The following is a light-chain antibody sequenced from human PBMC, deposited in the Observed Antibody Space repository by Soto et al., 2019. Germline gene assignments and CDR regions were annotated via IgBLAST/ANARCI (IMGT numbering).Light chain of an antibody. V-gene: IGKV3-15*01. Sequence: EVVMTQSPATLSVSPGKGATLSCRASQSIRSTLASDQQEPGQAPRLLIHGASTRATGLPTRFSVSGSGTDFTLTISRLEPEDFAVYYCQQYKNGWTFGQGTKVDIK. CDR2: GAS. CDR1: QSIRST. J-gene: IGKJ1*01. CDR3: QQYKNGWT.